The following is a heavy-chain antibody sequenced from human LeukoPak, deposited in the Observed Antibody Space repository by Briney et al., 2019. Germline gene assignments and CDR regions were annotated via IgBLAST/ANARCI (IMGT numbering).Heavy chain of an antibody. CDR2: ISYDGSNK. J-gene: IGHJ4*02. CDR3: AKDVMWGTYPDYFDF. V-gene: IGHV3-30*18. CDR1: GFIFTSYG. Sequence: AGGSLRLSCAASGFIFTSYGMHWVRQAPGKGLEWVAVISYDGSNKYYVDSVKGRFTISRDNSKKTLYLQMNSLRAEDTAVYYCAKDVMWGTYPDYFDFWGQGTLVTVSS. D-gene: IGHD1-14*01.